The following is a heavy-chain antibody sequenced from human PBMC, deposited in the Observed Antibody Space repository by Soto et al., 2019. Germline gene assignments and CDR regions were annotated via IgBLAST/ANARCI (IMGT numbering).Heavy chain of an antibody. V-gene: IGHV4-34*01. Sequence: SETLSLTCAVYGGSFSNNFWSWIRHPPGKGLEWIGEISHSGSTNYNPSLESRVTISVDTSKNQFSLRLSSVTAADTAVYYCARRAGFKYLVPPVPLYYFDYWGQGTLVTVSS. J-gene: IGHJ4*02. CDR1: GGSFSNNF. CDR2: ISHSGST. D-gene: IGHD2-2*01. CDR3: ARRAGFKYLVPPVPLYYFDY.